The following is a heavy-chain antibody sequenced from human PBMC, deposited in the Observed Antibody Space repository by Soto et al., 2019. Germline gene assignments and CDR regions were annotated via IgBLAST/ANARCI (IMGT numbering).Heavy chain of an antibody. D-gene: IGHD1-26*01. Sequence: EVQLVESGGGVVQPGGSLKLSCASSGFTFSGSAIHWVRQASGKGLEWVGRIRTKANNFATAYAVSGKGRFTISRDDSKNTAYLQMNSLKTEDTAVYYCSRDRSGIEGATPDWGRGTLVTVSS. CDR2: IRTKANNFAT. J-gene: IGHJ4*02. CDR3: SRDRSGIEGATPD. V-gene: IGHV3-73*02. CDR1: GFTFSGSA.